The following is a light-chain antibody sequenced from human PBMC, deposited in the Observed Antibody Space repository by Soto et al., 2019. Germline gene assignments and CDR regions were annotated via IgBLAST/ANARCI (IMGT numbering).Light chain of an antibody. J-gene: IGLJ3*02. CDR1: SSDVGSYNL. CDR3: CSYEGSSTFRV. Sequence: QSALTQPASVSGSPGQSITISCTGTSSDVGSYNLVSWYQQHPGKAPKLMIYEGSKRPSGVSNRFSGSKSGNTASLTISGLQAEDEADYYCCSYEGSSTFRVFGGGTKLTVL. V-gene: IGLV2-23*03. CDR2: EGS.